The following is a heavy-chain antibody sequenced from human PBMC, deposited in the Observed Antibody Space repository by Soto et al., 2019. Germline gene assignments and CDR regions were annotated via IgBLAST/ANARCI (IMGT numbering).Heavy chain of an antibody. V-gene: IGHV4-59*01. Sequence: PSETLSLTSTVSGGSISSYYWSWIRQPPGKGLEWIGYIYYSGSTNYNPSLKSRVTISVDTSKNQFSLKLSSVTAADTAVYYCARGVVAATDWFDPWGQGTLVTVSS. CDR2: IYYSGST. CDR1: GGSISSYY. J-gene: IGHJ5*02. D-gene: IGHD2-15*01. CDR3: ARGVVAATDWFDP.